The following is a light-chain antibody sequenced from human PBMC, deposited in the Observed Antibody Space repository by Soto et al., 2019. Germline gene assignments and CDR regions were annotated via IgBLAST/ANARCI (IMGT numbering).Light chain of an antibody. CDR2: GAT. V-gene: IGKV3-15*01. Sequence: ETVMTQSPATLSVSPGEGATLSCRASQSVSSNLAWYQQKPGQAPRLLIYGATTRATGIPARFSGSGSGTAVTLTISSLQSEDFAVYYCQQYNNWPPITFGQGTRLEIK. CDR3: QQYNNWPPIT. J-gene: IGKJ5*01. CDR1: QSVSSN.